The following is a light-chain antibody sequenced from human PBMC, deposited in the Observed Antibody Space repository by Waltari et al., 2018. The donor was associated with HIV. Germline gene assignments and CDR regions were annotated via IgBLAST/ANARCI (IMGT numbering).Light chain of an antibody. Sequence: QSVLTQPPSASGTPGQWVTISCSGSSSNIGSNIVNWYQQFPGTAPKVLIYKNDHRPSGLPDRFSGSKSGTSASLAISGLQSEDEADYYCAAWDDSLNGPNWVFGGGTKLTVL. CDR3: AAWDDSLNGPNWV. J-gene: IGLJ3*02. CDR2: KND. CDR1: SSNIGSNI. V-gene: IGLV1-44*01.